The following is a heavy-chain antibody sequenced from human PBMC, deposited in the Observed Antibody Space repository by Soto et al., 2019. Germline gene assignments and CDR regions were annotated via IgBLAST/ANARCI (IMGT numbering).Heavy chain of an antibody. D-gene: IGHD6-19*01. Sequence: EALSVTSSDSGGSMSGSYWSWIRQSPGKGLEWLGYVYYTGSTNYSPSLRSRVSISVDTSKNEFSLRLSSVTAADTAVYFCARSVAVPGAHIDYWGQGTQVTGSS. CDR3: ARSVAVPGAHIDY. V-gene: IGHV4-59*01. CDR1: GGSMSGSY. J-gene: IGHJ4*02. CDR2: VYYTGST.